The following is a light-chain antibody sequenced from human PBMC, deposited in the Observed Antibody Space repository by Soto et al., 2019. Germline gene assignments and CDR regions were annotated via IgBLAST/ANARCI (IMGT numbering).Light chain of an antibody. CDR2: EVS. J-gene: IGLJ2*01. CDR1: SSDVGGYNY. Sequence: QSVLTQPASVSGSPGQSITISCTGTSSDVGGYNYVSWYQQHPGKAPKLMIYEVSNRPSGVSNRFSGSKSGNTASLTISGLQAEDEADYYCSSYTSGSTPLVFGGGTKLTVL. CDR3: SSYTSGSTPLV. V-gene: IGLV2-14*01.